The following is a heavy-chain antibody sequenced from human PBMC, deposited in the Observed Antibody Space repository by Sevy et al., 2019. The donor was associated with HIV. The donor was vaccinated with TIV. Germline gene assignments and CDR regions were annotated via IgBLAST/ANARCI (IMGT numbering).Heavy chain of an antibody. V-gene: IGHV3-30*02. J-gene: IGHJ4*02. CDR1: GFTFSSYG. D-gene: IGHD6-25*01. Sequence: GGSLRLSCAASGFTFSSYGMHWVRQAPGGGLEWVAFVRYSGSDKYYADSVKGRFTISRDYSKNTLYLEMNSLRAEDTAFYYCAKDQRGYLDYWGQGTLVTVSS. CDR3: AKDQRGYLDY. CDR2: VRYSGSDK.